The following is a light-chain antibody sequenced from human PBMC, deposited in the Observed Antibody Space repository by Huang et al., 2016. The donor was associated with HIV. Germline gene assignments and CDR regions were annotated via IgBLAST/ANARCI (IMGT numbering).Light chain of an antibody. J-gene: IGKJ5*01. CDR1: PDISNS. CDR2: GAY. Sequence: IQLTQSPSSLSASVGDRVIITCRASPDISNSLAWYQQKPGKAPKSLIFGAYTLQSGGSSRFSGSASGTYFTLTINGLQPEDLATYYCQQLHDYPVTFGQGTRLDIE. V-gene: IGKV1-9*01. CDR3: QQLHDYPVT.